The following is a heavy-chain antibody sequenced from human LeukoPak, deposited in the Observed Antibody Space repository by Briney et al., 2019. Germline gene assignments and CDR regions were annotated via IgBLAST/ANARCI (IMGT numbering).Heavy chain of an antibody. CDR1: GGSISSGGYS. D-gene: IGHD2-15*01. Sequence: SETLSLTCAVSGGSISSGGYSWSWIRQPPGKGLEWIGYIYHSGSTYYNPSLRSRVTISVDRSKNQFSLKLSSVTAADTAVYYCARDHCSGGSCYSGPGAFDIWGQGTMVTVSS. J-gene: IGHJ3*02. CDR3: ARDHCSGGSCYSGPGAFDI. V-gene: IGHV4-30-2*01. CDR2: IYHSGST.